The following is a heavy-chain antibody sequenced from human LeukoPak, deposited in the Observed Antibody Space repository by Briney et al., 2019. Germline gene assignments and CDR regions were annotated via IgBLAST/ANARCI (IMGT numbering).Heavy chain of an antibody. CDR2: INHSGST. CDR1: GGSFSGYY. Sequence: SETLSLTCAVYGGSFSGYYWSWIRQPPGKGLEWIGEINHSGSTNYNPSLKSRVTISVDTSKNQFSLKLSSVTAADTAVYYCARGNEWFLGITRRAFDIWGQGTMVTVSS. J-gene: IGHJ3*02. V-gene: IGHV4-34*01. D-gene: IGHD3/OR15-3a*01. CDR3: ARGNEWFLGITRRAFDI.